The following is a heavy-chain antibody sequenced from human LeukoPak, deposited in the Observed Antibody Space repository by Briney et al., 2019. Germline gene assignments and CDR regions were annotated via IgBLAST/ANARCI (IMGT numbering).Heavy chain of an antibody. Sequence: ASVKVSCKASGYTFTNYGISWVRQAPGQGLEWMGWISAYSGHTNYAQKLQGRVTMTTDTSTTTAYMELRSLRSDDTAVYYCARSGVGYYYDSSGYYPPDYWGQGTLVTVSS. J-gene: IGHJ4*02. CDR3: ARSGVGYYYDSSGYYPPDY. CDR2: ISAYSGHT. CDR1: GYTFTNYG. D-gene: IGHD3-22*01. V-gene: IGHV1-18*01.